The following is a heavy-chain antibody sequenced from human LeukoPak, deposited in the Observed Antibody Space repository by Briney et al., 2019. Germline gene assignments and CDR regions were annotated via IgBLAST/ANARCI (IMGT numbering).Heavy chain of an antibody. V-gene: IGHV3-48*02. Sequence: GGSLRLSCAASGFTFTNAWMSWVRQAPGKGLEWVSYISSSSSTIYYADSVKGRFTISRDNAKNSLYLQMNSLRDEDTAVYYCASNYLYSGSSGIYFDYWGQGTLVTVSS. J-gene: IGHJ4*02. D-gene: IGHD1-26*01. CDR1: GFTFTNAW. CDR3: ASNYLYSGSSGIYFDY. CDR2: ISSSSSTI.